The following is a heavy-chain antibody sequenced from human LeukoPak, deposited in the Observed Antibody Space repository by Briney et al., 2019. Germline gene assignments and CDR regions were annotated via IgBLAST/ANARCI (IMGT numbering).Heavy chain of an antibody. CDR2: ISYDGSYK. Sequence: GGSLRLSCAASGFTFSSYAMSWVRQAPGKGLEWVAVISYDGSYKSYADSVKGRFTISRDNSKNTLYLQMNSLRADDTAVYYCARDRYYDVLGRDAFDLWGQGTMVTVSS. D-gene: IGHD3-3*01. J-gene: IGHJ3*01. V-gene: IGHV3-30-3*01. CDR1: GFTFSSYA. CDR3: ARDRYYDVLGRDAFDL.